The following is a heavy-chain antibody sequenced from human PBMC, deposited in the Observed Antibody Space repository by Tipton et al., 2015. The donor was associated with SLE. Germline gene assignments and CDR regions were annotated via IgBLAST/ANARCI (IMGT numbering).Heavy chain of an antibody. CDR3: ARDEIIVIPASRYSYHYMDV. J-gene: IGHJ6*03. CDR1: GGSISSGYYF. D-gene: IGHD3-16*02. V-gene: IGHV4-61*02. CDR2: IYVSGVT. Sequence: TLSLTCTVSGGSISSGYYFWSWIRQPAGKGLEWIGRIYVSGVTNYNPSLKSRVSISIDTSKNQFSLKLSSVTAADTAVYYCARDEIIVIPASRYSYHYMDVWGRGTTVTVSS.